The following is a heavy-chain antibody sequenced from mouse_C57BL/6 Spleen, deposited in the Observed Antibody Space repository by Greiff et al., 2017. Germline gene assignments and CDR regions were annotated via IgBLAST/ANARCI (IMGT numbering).Heavy chain of an antibody. CDR3: ARYDGYYVGAMDY. J-gene: IGHJ4*01. Sequence: QVQLQQPGAELVKPGASVKMSCKASGYTFTSYWITWVKQRPGQGLEWIGDIYPGSGSTNYNEKFKSKATLTVDTSSSTAYMQLSSLTSEDSTVYYCARYDGYYVGAMDYWGQGTSVTVSS. V-gene: IGHV1-55*01. CDR1: GYTFTSYW. D-gene: IGHD2-3*01. CDR2: IYPGSGST.